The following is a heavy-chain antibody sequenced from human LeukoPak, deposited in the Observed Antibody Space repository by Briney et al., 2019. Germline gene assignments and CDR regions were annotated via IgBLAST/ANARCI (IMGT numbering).Heavy chain of an antibody. CDR1: NYSISSGYY. CDR3: ARGQKYRSGYTVTELGSGYFDY. Sequence: SETLSLTCTVSNYSISSGYYWAWIRQPPGKGLEWIGNIYHSGSTYYNPSLKSRVTISVDTSKNQFSLRLSSVTAADTAVYYCARGQKYRSGYTVTELGSGYFDYWGQGTLVTVSS. D-gene: IGHD5-18*01. V-gene: IGHV4-38-2*02. CDR2: IYHSGST. J-gene: IGHJ4*02.